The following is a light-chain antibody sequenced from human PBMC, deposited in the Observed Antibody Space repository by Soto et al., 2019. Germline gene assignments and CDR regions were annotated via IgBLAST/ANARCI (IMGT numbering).Light chain of an antibody. CDR1: SSDVGGYEY. J-gene: IGLJ1*01. V-gene: IGLV2-11*01. Sequence: QSALTQPRSVSGSPGQSVTISCSGTSSDVGGYEYVSWYQQHPGKAPTLIIYHVAQRPSGVPDRFSASKSGTTAYLTISGLQVEDEAEYFCFSFTTTSTHVFGTGTKLTVL. CDR3: FSFTTTSTHV. CDR2: HVA.